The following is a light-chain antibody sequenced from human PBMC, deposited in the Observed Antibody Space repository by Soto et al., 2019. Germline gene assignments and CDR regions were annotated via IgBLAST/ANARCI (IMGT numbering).Light chain of an antibody. J-gene: IGKJ2*03. CDR2: GAS. CDR3: QLYGSSPLYS. V-gene: IGKV3-20*01. Sequence: EIVLTQSRGTLSLSPGERATLSCRASQSVNSNYLAWYQQKPGQAPRLLIYGASSRATGIPDRFSGSGSGTDFTLTISRLEPEDFAVYYCQLYGSSPLYSFGQGTNLEIK. CDR1: QSVNSNY.